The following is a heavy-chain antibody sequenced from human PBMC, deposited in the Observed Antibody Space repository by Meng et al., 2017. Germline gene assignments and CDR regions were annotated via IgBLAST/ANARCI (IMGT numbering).Heavy chain of an antibody. V-gene: IGHV4-61*01. CDR1: RVSVSSVSYY. Sequence: WLVRARPLVPLSLTCTVSRVSVSSVSYYWSWIRQLPGKGLEWIGYIYYRGSTNYNPSLKSRVTISVDTSKNQFSLKLSSVTAADTAVYYCARGLTYYYDSSGYYFDYWGQGTLVTVSS. D-gene: IGHD3-22*01. CDR2: IYYRGST. CDR3: ARGLTYYYDSSGYYFDY. J-gene: IGHJ4*02.